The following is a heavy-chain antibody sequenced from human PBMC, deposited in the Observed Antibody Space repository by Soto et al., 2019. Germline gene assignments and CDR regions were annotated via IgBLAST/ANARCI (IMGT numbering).Heavy chain of an antibody. V-gene: IGHV3-30*18. CDR2: ISSDGSNK. D-gene: IGHD2-2*01. J-gene: IGHJ6*02. Sequence: QVQLVESGGGVVQPGRSLRLSCAASGFTFSSYGMHWVRQAPGKGLEWVAVISSDGSNKYYADSVKGRFTISRDNSKSTLHLQMNSLRAGDTAVYYCAKRDCIRTSCRQGYYYGMDVWGQGTTVTVSS. CDR1: GFTFSSYG. CDR3: AKRDCIRTSCRQGYYYGMDV.